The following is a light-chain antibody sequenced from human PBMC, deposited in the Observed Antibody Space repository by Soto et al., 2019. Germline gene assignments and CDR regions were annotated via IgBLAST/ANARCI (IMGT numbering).Light chain of an antibody. CDR3: QQYYGAWT. CDR2: KAS. J-gene: IGKJ1*01. CDR1: QTINNW. V-gene: IGKV1-5*03. Sequence: DFQMTQSPSTLSASVGDRVTITCRASQTINNWLAWYQQQSGQAPKLLIYKASSLESGVPSRFRGSGSGTEFTLNNSSLQPDASATYYCQQYYGAWTFGQGTKVEVK.